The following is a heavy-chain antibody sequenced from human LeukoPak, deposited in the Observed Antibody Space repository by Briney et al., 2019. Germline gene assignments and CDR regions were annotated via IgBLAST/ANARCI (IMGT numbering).Heavy chain of an antibody. J-gene: IGHJ4*02. CDR2: ISSSSSYI. CDR3: AREIGLYYDFWSGYDV. Sequence: GGSLRLSCAASGFTFSSYAMSWVRQAPGKGLEWVSSISSSSSYIYYADSVKGRFTISRDNAKNSLYLQMNSLRAEDTAVYYCAREIGLYYDFWSGYDVWGQGTLVTVSS. D-gene: IGHD3-3*01. CDR1: GFTFSSYA. V-gene: IGHV3-21*01.